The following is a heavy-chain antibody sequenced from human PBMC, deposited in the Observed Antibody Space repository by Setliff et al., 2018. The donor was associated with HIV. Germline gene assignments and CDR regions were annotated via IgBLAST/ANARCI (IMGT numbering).Heavy chain of an antibody. V-gene: IGHV3-23*01. CDR2: ITGSGRTT. CDR1: GFRFRGHA. D-gene: IGHD3-16*01. J-gene: IGHJ4*02. Sequence: AGGSLRLSCVASGFRFRGHAMNWVRQAPGKGLEWVSAITGSGRTTYYADSVKGRFTISRDNSKNTLSLQMNSLRAEDTAVYYCAKDYVENDYWGQGTLVTVSS. CDR3: AKDYVENDY.